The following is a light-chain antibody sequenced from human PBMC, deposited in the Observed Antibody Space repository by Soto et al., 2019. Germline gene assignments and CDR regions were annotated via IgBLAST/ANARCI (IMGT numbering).Light chain of an antibody. V-gene: IGLV2-14*01. CDR1: SSDGDDYKD. CDR3: ISDTTSSTV. CDR2: EVK. J-gene: IGLJ1*01. Sequence: QSALTQPASVSGSPGQSITISCTGTSSDGDDYKDVSWYQQHPGKAPKLMIYEVKYRPSGVSDRFSGSKSGNTASLTISGLQAEDEADYYCISDTTSSTVFGTGTKRTVL.